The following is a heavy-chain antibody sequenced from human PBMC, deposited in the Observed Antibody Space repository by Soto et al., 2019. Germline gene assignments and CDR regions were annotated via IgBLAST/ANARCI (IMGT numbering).Heavy chain of an antibody. CDR3: ARHGSPASLPRNYYDSSGYYL. CDR1: GGTFSSYT. D-gene: IGHD3-22*01. V-gene: IGHV1-69*02. CDR2: IIPILGIA. J-gene: IGHJ4*02. Sequence: SVKVSCKASGGTFSSYTISWVRQAPGQGLEWMGRIIPILGIANYAQKFQGRVTITADKSTSTAYMELSSLTAEDTAVYYCARHGSPASLPRNYYDSSGYYLWGQGTLVTVSS.